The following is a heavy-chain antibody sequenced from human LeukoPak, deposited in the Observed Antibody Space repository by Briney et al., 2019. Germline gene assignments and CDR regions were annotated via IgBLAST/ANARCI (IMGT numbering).Heavy chain of an antibody. CDR1: GFTVSSNY. D-gene: IGHD3-9*01. CDR3: AKRTDVLTGYYNA. J-gene: IGHJ5*02. V-gene: IGHV3-53*01. CDR2: IYSGGST. Sequence: GGSLRLSCAASGFTVSSNYMSWVRQAPGKGLEWVSVIYSGGSTYYADSVKGRFTISRDNSKNALYLQMNSLRGDDTAVYYCAKRTDVLTGYYNAWGLGTLVTVSS.